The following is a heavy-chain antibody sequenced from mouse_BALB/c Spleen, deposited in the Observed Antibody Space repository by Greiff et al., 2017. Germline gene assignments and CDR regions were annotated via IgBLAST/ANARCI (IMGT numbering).Heavy chain of an antibody. J-gene: IGHJ2*01. CDR3: ARAPSYDCFDD. Sequence: EVQRVESGGGLVQPGGSLRLSCATSGFTFTDYYMSWVRQPPGKALEWLGFIRNKANGYTTEYSASVKGRFTISRDNSQSILYLQMNTLRAEDSATYYCARAPSYDCFDDWGEGTTLTVSS. CDR1: GFTFTDYY. D-gene: IGHD2-4*01. V-gene: IGHV7-3*02. CDR2: IRNKANGYTT.